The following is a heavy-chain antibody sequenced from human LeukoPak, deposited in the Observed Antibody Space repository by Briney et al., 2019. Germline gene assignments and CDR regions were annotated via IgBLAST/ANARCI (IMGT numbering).Heavy chain of an antibody. CDR1: GFTFSSYS. CDR2: ISGSSGTI. J-gene: IGHJ3*02. CDR3: ARGGCPPEVLGDTFDI. V-gene: IGHV3-48*01. Sequence: GGSLRLSCAASGFTFSSYSMNWVRQAPGQGLGRLSYISGSSGTIYYADSVKGRFTISRDNAKNSLYLQVSSLRAEDTALYYCARGGCPPEVLGDTFDIWGHGTMVTVSS. D-gene: IGHD2-21*02.